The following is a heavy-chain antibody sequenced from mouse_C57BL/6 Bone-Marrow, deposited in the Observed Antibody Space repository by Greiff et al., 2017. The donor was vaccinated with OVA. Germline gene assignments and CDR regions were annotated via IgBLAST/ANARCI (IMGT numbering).Heavy chain of an antibody. J-gene: IGHJ3*01. CDR3: AKTYYSNPAWCAY. D-gene: IGHD2-5*01. CDR1: GFSLTSYG. CDR2: IWRGGST. Sequence: VKLMESGPGLVQPSQSLSITCTVSGFSLTSYGVHWVRQSPGKGLEWLGVIWRGGSTDYTAAFMSRLGITKDNSKSQVFFKMNSLQADDTAIYYCAKTYYSNPAWCAYWGQGTLVTVSA. V-gene: IGHV2-5*01.